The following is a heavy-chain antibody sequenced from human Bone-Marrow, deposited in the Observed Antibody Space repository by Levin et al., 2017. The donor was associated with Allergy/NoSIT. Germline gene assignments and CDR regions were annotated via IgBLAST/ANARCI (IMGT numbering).Heavy chain of an antibody. CDR3: TTAPQKGYWSAYYRSYHRMDV. CDR2: IRSETDGGTR. Sequence: GESLKISCAASGFTFNNAWMSWVRQAPGEGLEWVGLIRSETDGGTRDYAAPVQGRFTISRDDSKNTLYLLMNSLKTEDTAVYYCTTAPQKGYWSAYYRSYHRMDVWGQGTTVTVSS. V-gene: IGHV3-15*01. D-gene: IGHD3-3*01. CDR1: GFTFNNAW. J-gene: IGHJ6*02.